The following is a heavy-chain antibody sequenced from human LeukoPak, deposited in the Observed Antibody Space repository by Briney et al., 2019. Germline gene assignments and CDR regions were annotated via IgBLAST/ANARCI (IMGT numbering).Heavy chain of an antibody. D-gene: IGHD3-9*01. J-gene: IGHJ4*02. CDR1: GGSISSYY. CDR3: ARLNYDILTGYWTFFDH. Sequence: NPSETLSLTCTVSGGSISSYYWSWIRQPPGKGLEWIGYIYYSGSTKYNPSLKSRVTMSVDTSKNQFSLRLSSVTAADTAVYYCARLNYDILTGYWTFFDHWGQGTLVTVSS. V-gene: IGHV4-59*08. CDR2: IYYSGST.